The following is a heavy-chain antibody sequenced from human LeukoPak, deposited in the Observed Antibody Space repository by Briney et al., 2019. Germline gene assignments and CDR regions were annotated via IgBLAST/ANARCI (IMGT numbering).Heavy chain of an antibody. CDR3: ARYCSGGCYSGVDY. D-gene: IGHD2-15*01. Sequence: PGGSLRLSCAASGFTFSSFGMHWVRQAPGRGLEWVALILYEDKYYADSVKGRFTISRDSSKNTLYLQMDSLRAEDTAVYYCARYCSGGCYSGVDYWGQGTLVTVPS. V-gene: IGHV3-33*05. CDR1: GFTFSSFG. CDR2: ILYEDK. J-gene: IGHJ4*02.